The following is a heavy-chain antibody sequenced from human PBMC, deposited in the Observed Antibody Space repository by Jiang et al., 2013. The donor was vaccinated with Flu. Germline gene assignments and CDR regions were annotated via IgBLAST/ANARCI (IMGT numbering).Heavy chain of an antibody. D-gene: IGHD3-22*01. CDR3: ARGYYELDY. Sequence: GRSLRLSCAASGFTFSSYAMHWVRQAPGKGLEWVAVISYDGSNKYYTDSVKGRFTISRDNSKNTLYLQMNSLRAEDTAVYYCARGYYELDYWGQGTLVTVSS. CDR1: GFTFSSYA. CDR2: ISYDGSNK. J-gene: IGHJ4*02. V-gene: IGHV3-30*04.